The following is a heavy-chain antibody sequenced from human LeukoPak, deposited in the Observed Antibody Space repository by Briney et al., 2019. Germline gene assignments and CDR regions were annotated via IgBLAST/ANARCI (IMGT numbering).Heavy chain of an antibody. CDR2: INQDGSGK. CDR3: PRGVSGEP. V-gene: IGHV3-7*01. CDR1: GFTFSSFW. Sequence: GGSLTLSCAASGFTFSSFWMSWVRQAPGKGLEWVANINQDGSGKYFVDSVKGRFTISRDNAKNSLYLQMNSLRAEDTAVYYCPRGVSGEPWGQGTLVTVSS. J-gene: IGHJ5*02. D-gene: IGHD1-14*01.